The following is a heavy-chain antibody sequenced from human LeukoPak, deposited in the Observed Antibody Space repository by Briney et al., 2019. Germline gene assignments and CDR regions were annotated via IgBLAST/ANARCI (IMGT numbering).Heavy chain of an antibody. CDR2: INPNSGGT. Sequence: GASVKVSCKASGGTFSSYAISWVRQAPGQGLEWMGWINPNSGGTNYAQKFQGRVTMTRDTSISTAYMELSRLRSDDTAVYYCARDLGTYYYDSSGYYYFDYWGQGTLVTVSS. J-gene: IGHJ4*02. CDR3: ARDLGTYYYDSSGYYYFDY. V-gene: IGHV1-2*02. CDR1: GGTFSSYA. D-gene: IGHD3-22*01.